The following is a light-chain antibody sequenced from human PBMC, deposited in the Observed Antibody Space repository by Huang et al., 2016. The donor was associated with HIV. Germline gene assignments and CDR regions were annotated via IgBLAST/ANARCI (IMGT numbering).Light chain of an antibody. J-gene: IGKJ3*01. CDR3: QHYYSIPPT. Sequence: DIVMTQSPDSLAVSLGERATINCKSSQSVLYSSNNKNYLAWYQQKPGQPPKLLIYCASTRESGVPDRFSGSESGTDFSLTISSLQAEDVAVYYCQHYYSIPPTFGPGTKVDIK. CDR2: CAS. CDR1: QSVLYSSNNKNY. V-gene: IGKV4-1*01.